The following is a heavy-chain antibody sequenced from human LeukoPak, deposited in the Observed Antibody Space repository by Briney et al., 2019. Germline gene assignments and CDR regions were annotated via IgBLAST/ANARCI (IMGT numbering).Heavy chain of an antibody. V-gene: IGHV4-59*01. J-gene: IGHJ4*02. Sequence: SETLSLTCTVSGGSISSYYWSWIRQPPGKGLEWIGYIYYSGSTNYNPSLKSRVTISVDTSKNQFSLKLSSVTAADTAVYYCAKGRFLEWLPYFDYWGQGTLVTVSS. CDR2: IYYSGST. CDR3: AKGRFLEWLPYFDY. CDR1: GGSISSYY. D-gene: IGHD3-3*01.